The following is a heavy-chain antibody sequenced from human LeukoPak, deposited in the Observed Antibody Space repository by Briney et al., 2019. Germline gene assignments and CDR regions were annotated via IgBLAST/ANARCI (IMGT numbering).Heavy chain of an antibody. CDR3: TTYGSGRKFDY. V-gene: IGHV3-21*03. CDR2: ISSTTSYI. J-gene: IGHJ4*02. D-gene: IGHD3-10*01. Sequence: PGGSLRLSCAASGFSFNSYSMNWVRQAPGKGLEWVSSISSTTSYIYYADSVKGRFTISGDNAKNSLYLQMNSLRAEDTAVYYCTTYGSGRKFDYWGQGILVTVSS. CDR1: GFSFNSYS.